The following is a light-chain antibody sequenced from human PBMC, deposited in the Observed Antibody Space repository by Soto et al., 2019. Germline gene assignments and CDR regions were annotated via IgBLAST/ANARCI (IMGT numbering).Light chain of an antibody. V-gene: IGKV1-27*01. J-gene: IGKJ3*01. CDR1: QGISNY. CDR2: AAS. Sequence: DIQMTQSPSSLSASVGDRVTITCRASQGISNYLAWYQQKPGKVPKLLIYAASTLQSGVPSRFSGSGSGTAFTLTISGLQPEDVATDYCQEYNSGPRTFGPGTKVDIK. CDR3: QEYNSGPRT.